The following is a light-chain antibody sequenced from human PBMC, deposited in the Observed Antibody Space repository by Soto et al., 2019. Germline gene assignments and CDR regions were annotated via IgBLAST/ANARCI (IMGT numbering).Light chain of an antibody. CDR2: DNN. CDR1: SSNIGNNY. Sequence: QSVLTQPPSVSAAPGQKVTISCSGSSSNIGNNYVSWYQQLPGTAPKLLIYDNNKRPLGIPDRFSGSKSGTSATLGITGLQTGDEADYYCGTWDSIPSAYVFGTGTKLTVL. CDR3: GTWDSIPSAYV. J-gene: IGLJ1*01. V-gene: IGLV1-51*01.